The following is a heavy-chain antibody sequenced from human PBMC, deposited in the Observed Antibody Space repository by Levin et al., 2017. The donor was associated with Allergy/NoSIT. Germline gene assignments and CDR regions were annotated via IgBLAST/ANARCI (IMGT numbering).Heavy chain of an antibody. CDR1: GFTFRSYG. CDR3: AATYYFDTSGHDY. CDR2: ISGRGDSP. V-gene: IGHV3-23*01. D-gene: IGHD3-22*01. J-gene: IGHJ4*02. Sequence: GGSLRLSCTASGFTFRSYGMTWVRQAPGKGLEWVASISGRGDSPYYAESERGRFIISRDNSRNTVYLQMSGLRVEDTAVYYCAATYYFDTSGHDYWGQGTLVSVSS.